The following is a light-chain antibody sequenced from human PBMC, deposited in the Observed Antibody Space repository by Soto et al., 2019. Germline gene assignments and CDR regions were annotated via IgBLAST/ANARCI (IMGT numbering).Light chain of an antibody. J-gene: IGKJ1*01. CDR3: QPSYSTRWT. CDR2: AAS. V-gene: IGKV1-39*01. Sequence: DIQMTQSPSSLSASVGDRVTITCRASQSISSYLNWYQQKPGKAPKPLIYAASSLQSGVPSRFSGSGSGTDFTLTISSLQPEDFATYYCQPSYSTRWTFGQGTKVEIK. CDR1: QSISSY.